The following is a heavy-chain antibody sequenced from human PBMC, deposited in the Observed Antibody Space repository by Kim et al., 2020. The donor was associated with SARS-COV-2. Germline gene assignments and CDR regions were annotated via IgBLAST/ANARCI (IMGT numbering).Heavy chain of an antibody. D-gene: IGHD3-10*01. CDR1: GGSISSSNW. CDR2: IYHSGST. CDR3: ARDGGGYYYGSGDAKGRYYYYGMDV. Sequence: SETLSLTCAVSGGSISSSNWWNWVRQPPGKGLEWIGEIYHSGSTNYNPSLKSRVTISVDKSKNHFSLKLSSVTAADTAVYYCARDGGGYYYGSGDAKGRYYYYGMDVWGQGTTVTVSS. V-gene: IGHV4-4*02. J-gene: IGHJ6*02.